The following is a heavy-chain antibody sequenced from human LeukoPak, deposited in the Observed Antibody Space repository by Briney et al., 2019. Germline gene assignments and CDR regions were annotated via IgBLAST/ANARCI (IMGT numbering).Heavy chain of an antibody. D-gene: IGHD3-3*01. CDR2: ISYDGSNK. CDR1: GFTFSSYA. CDR3: ARWGTDYDFWSGYYKGAFDI. J-gene: IGHJ3*02. V-gene: IGHV3-30-3*01. Sequence: GGSLRLSCAASGFTFSSYAMHWVRQAPGKGLEWVAVISYDGSNKYYADSVKGRFTISRDNSKNTLYLQMNSLRAEDTAVYYCARWGTDYDFWSGYYKGAFDIWGQGTMVTVSS.